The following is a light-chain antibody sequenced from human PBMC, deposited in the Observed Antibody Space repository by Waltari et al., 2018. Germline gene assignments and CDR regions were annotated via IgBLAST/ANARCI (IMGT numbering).Light chain of an antibody. V-gene: IGKV3-15*01. Sequence: EVVMTQSPATLSVSPGEGASPSCRASQSIATNLAWYQQKPGQPPRLLVYDASTRAPSIPARFKGSGSGTEFTLTISSLQSEDSAVYYCQQYNRWPPITFGQGTRLEI. CDR3: QQYNRWPPIT. CDR1: QSIATN. CDR2: DAS. J-gene: IGKJ5*01.